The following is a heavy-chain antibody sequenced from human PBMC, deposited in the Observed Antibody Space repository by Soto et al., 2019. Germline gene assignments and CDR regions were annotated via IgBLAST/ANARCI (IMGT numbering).Heavy chain of an antibody. D-gene: IGHD6-13*01. J-gene: IGHJ4*02. CDR2: IIPIFGTA. Sequence: QVQLVQSGAEVKKPGSSVKVSCKASGGTFSSYAISWVRQAPEQGLEWMGGIIPIFGTANYAQKFQGRVTITADESTSTAYMELSSLRSEDTAVYYCASSRAPRSSWDLDYWGQGTLVTVSS. CDR1: GGTFSSYA. V-gene: IGHV1-69*01. CDR3: ASSRAPRSSWDLDY.